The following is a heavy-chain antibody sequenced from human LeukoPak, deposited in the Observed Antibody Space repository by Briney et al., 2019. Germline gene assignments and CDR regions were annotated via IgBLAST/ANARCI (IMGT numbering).Heavy chain of an antibody. Sequence: GGSLRLSCAASGFTVSSNYMSWARHAPGKGLEWVSAIYSDGTTSYADSVKDRFIISRDNTKNTLFLQMNSLRAEDTAVYYCARASLYYDSSAYGLLDYWGQGTLVTVSS. CDR2: IYSDGTT. J-gene: IGHJ4*02. CDR1: GFTVSSNY. V-gene: IGHV3-66*01. CDR3: ARASLYYDSSAYGLLDY. D-gene: IGHD3-22*01.